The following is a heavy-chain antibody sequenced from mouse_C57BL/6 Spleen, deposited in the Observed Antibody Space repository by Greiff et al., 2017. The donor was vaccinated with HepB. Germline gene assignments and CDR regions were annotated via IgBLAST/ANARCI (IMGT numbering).Heavy chain of an antibody. J-gene: IGHJ1*03. Sequence: DVMLVESEGGLVQPGSSMKLSCTASGFTFSDYYMAWVRQVPEKGLEWVANINYDGSSTYYLDSLKSRFIISRDNAKNMLYLQMSSLKSEDTATYYCARDRWAYWYFDVWGTGTTVTVSS. CDR2: INYDGSST. D-gene: IGHD2-3*01. CDR1: GFTFSDYY. V-gene: IGHV5-16*01. CDR3: ARDRWAYWYFDV.